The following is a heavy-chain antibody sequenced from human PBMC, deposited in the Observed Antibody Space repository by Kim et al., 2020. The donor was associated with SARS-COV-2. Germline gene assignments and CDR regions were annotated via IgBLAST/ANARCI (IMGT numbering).Heavy chain of an antibody. Sequence: SVKGRITIARNDSKNTLFLKMNSLRAEGTAVYYCAKGEAVGGASSWFDPWGQGTLVTVSS. J-gene: IGHJ5*02. D-gene: IGHD6-19*01. CDR3: AKGEAVGGASSWFDP. V-gene: IGHV3-23*01.